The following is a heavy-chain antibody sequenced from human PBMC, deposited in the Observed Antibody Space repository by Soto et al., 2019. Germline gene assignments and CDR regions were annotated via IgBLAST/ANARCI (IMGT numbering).Heavy chain of an antibody. Sequence: QVQLVQSGAEVKKPGSSVKVSCKASGGTFSKYAINWVRQAPGQGLEWMGGIIPMFATTNYAQKFQGRVTLTADDSTRTAYTELSSLRSAATAVYYSVPLHPTTIVGRPGMDVWGDGATGYVSS. D-gene: IGHD6-6*01. CDR1: GGTFSKYA. CDR3: VPLHPTTIVGRPGMDV. J-gene: IGHJ6*01. V-gene: IGHV1-69*01. CDR2: IIPMFATT.